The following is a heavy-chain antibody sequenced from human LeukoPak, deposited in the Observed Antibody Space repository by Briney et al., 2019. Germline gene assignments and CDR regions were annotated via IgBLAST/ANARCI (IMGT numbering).Heavy chain of an antibody. V-gene: IGHV1-69*06. CDR1: GGTFSTFG. Sequence: SVKVACKGSGGTFSTFGISWVRQAPGQALEGMGEIIPFFGTTNYAQKFQARVTITADKATSTAYMELSSLRSEDTAMYYCARVGGYDWLSDYWGQGTLVTVSS. CDR3: ARVGGYDWLSDY. J-gene: IGHJ4*02. D-gene: IGHD5-12*01. CDR2: IIPFFGTT.